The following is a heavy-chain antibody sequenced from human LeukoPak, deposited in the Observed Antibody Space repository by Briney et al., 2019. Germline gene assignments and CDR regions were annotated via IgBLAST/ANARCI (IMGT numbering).Heavy chain of an antibody. CDR3: GRVRTGNTGSPEYFED. D-gene: IGHD5-12*01. CDR1: GGSISSYY. J-gene: IGHJ1*01. CDR2: LFYSGNT. Sequence: PSETLSLTCTVSGGSISSYYWSWIRQPPGKGLEWIGYLFYSGNTTSNPSLKSRVTISADTSKNQFSLRLNSVTAADTAVYFCGRVRTGNTGSPEYFEDWGQGTLVTVSS. V-gene: IGHV4-59*01.